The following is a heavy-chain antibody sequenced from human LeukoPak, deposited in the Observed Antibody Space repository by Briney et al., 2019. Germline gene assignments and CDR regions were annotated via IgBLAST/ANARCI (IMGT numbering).Heavy chain of an antibody. D-gene: IGHD1-14*01. CDR3: ARDSASNPHFIGC. CDR1: GYTFIGYY. J-gene: IGHJ4*02. CDR2: INPNSGDT. Sequence: ASVKVSCKASGYTFIGYYIHWVRQAPGQGLEWMGWINPNSGDTSYAQKFQGRVTMTRDKSIRTAYMELSRLRSDDTAVYYCARDSASNPHFIGCWGQGTLVTVSS. V-gene: IGHV1-2*02.